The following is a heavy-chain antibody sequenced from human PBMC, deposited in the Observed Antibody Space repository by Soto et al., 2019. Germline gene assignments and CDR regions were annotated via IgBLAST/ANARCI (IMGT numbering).Heavy chain of an antibody. CDR1: GGSISSGGYY. D-gene: IGHD2-21*01. J-gene: IGHJ2*01. Sequence: QVQLQESGPGLVKPSQTLSLTCTVSGGSISSGGYYWSWIRQHPGKGLEWIGYIYYSGSTYYNPSLKSRVTISVDTSKNQFSLQLSSVTAADTAVYYCARALAYCGGDCYLGGRWYFDLWGRGTLVTVSS. CDR3: ARALAYCGGDCYLGGRWYFDL. V-gene: IGHV4-31*03. CDR2: IYYSGST.